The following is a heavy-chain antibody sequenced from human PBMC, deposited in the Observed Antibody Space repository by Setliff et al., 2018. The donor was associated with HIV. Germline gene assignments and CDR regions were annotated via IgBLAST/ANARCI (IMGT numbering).Heavy chain of an antibody. V-gene: IGHV1-2*02. D-gene: IGHD1-26*01. J-gene: IGHJ4*02. Sequence: ASVKVSCKASGYTFSDYYLHWVRQAPGQAIEWMGWINPLSDNGGIDYAQKFQGRVTVTRDTSINTAYMELSSLRYDDTAIYYCARSPDPYRGTTDYWGQGTLVTVSS. CDR3: ARSPDPYRGTTDY. CDR2: INPLSDNGGI. CDR1: GYTFSDYY.